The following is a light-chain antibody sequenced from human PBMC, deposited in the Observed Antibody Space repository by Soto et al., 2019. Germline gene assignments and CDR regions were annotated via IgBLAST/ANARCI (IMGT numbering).Light chain of an antibody. CDR1: SSDVGGYNS. Sequence: QSALTQPTSASGSPGQSVTISCTGTSSDVGGYNSVSWFQQHPGKAPQLMIYEVSKRPSGVPDRFSGSKSGNTASLTVSGLQAEDEADYYCSSYAGINNLVFGGGTKLTVL. CDR3: SSYAGINNLV. V-gene: IGLV2-8*01. J-gene: IGLJ3*02. CDR2: EVS.